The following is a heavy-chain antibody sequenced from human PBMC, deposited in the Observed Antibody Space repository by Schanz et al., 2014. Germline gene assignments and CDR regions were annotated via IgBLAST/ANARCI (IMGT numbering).Heavy chain of an antibody. CDR3: AKDPHRDDGGKPQTFDI. D-gene: IGHD2-15*01. V-gene: IGHV3-33*06. CDR1: GFTFSTYW. CDR2: IWVDGNNK. J-gene: IGHJ3*02. Sequence: VQLVESGGGLVQPGGSLRLSCAASGFTFSTYWMSWVRQAPGKGLEWVAVIWVDGNNKFYADSVKGRFTISRDNSKNSQNLQMRSLSSEGTALYSGAKDPHRDDGGKPQTFDIWGQGTMVTVSS.